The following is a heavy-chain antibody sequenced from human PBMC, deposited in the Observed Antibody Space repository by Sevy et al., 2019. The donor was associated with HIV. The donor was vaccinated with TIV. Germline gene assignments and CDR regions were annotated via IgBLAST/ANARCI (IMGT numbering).Heavy chain of an antibody. Sequence: GGSLRLSCTASGFTFGDYAMSWFRQAPGKGLEWVGFIRSKAYGGTTEYAASVKGRFTISRDDSKSIAYLQMNSLKTEDTAVYYCTRGGTPSWYGMDDWGQGTTVTVSS. D-gene: IGHD1-1*01. J-gene: IGHJ6*02. CDR1: GFTFGDYA. CDR3: TRGGTPSWYGMDD. V-gene: IGHV3-49*03. CDR2: IRSKAYGGTT.